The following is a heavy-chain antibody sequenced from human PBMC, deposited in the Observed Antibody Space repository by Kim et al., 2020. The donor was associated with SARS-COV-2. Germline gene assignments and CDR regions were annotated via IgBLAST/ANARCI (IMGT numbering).Heavy chain of an antibody. CDR1: GYTFTSYC. Sequence: ASVKVSCKASGYTFTSYCLLWVRQAPGQSLEWMGWIDVANTNTHYSENFQGRVTISRDTSATTVYIELSSLRSEDTAVYYCARDGRSVDYYFDYWGQGTLVTVSS. V-gene: IGHV1-3*01. J-gene: IGHJ4*02. CDR2: IDVANTNT. CDR3: ARDGRSVDYYFDY.